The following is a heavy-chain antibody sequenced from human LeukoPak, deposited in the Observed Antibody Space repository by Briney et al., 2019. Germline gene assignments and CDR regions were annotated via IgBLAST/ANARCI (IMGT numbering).Heavy chain of an antibody. Sequence: SETLSLTCTVSGDAITNSHYYWGWIRQSPGKGLEWIANIFYSGALFSRGDTYYNPSLKSRVTISVDTSKNQFSLKLSSVTAADTAVYYCARVVPAVRGWYFDLWGRGTLVTVSS. CDR3: ARVVPAVRGWYFDL. D-gene: IGHD2-2*01. CDR2: IFYSGALFSRGDT. J-gene: IGHJ2*01. V-gene: IGHV4-31*03. CDR1: GDAITNSHYY.